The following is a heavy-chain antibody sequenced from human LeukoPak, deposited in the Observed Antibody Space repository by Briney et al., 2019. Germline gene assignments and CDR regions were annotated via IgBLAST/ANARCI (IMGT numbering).Heavy chain of an antibody. CDR2: MNPNSGNT. D-gene: IGHD4-17*01. CDR3: ARSTYGDGYYYMDV. V-gene: IGHV1-8*01. CDR1: GYTFTSYD. Sequence: ALVKVSCKASGYTFTSYDINWVRQATGQGLEWMGWMNPNSGNTGYAQKFQGRVTMTRSTSISTAYMELSSLRSEDTAVYYCARSTYGDGYYYMDVWGKGTTVTVSS. J-gene: IGHJ6*03.